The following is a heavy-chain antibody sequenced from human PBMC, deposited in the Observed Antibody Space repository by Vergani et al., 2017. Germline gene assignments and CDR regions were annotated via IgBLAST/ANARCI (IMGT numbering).Heavy chain of an antibody. CDR2: IWYDGSNK. D-gene: IGHD3-10*01. V-gene: IGHV3-33*01. J-gene: IGHJ3*02. CDR1: GFTFSSYG. CDR3: AGGVQLLWCGAQTPGAFDI. Sequence: QVQLVESGGGVVQPGRSLRLSCAASGFTFSSYGMHWVRQAPGKGLEWVAVIWYDGSNKYYADSVKGRFTISRDNSKNTLYLQMNSLRAEDTAVYYCAGGVQLLWCGAQTPGAFDIWGQGTMVTVSS.